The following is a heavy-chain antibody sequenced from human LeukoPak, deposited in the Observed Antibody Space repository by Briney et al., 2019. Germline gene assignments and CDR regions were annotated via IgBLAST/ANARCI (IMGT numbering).Heavy chain of an antibody. Sequence: GGSLRLSCTAPGSTFSSYWMPWVRDAPGKGLVWVSRINSDGSSTTYADSVKGRFTISRDNTKNTLYLQMNSLRAEDTAVYYCVQSSPTIDYWGQGTLVTVSS. V-gene: IGHV3-74*01. CDR1: GSTFSSYW. CDR2: INSDGSST. CDR3: VQSSPTIDY. D-gene: IGHD6-6*01. J-gene: IGHJ4*02.